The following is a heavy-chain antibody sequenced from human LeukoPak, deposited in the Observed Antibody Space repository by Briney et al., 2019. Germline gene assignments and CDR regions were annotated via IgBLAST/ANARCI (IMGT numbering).Heavy chain of an antibody. CDR1: GYTFTDYY. CDR3: ARVGDGYNYDYYYMDV. V-gene: IGHV1-69-2*01. Sequence: ASVKISCKVSGYTFTDYYMHWVQQAPGKGLEWMGLVDPEDGETIYAEKFQGRVTITADTSTDTAYMELSSLRSEDTAVYYCARVGDGYNYDYYYMDVWGKGTTVTVSS. J-gene: IGHJ6*03. CDR2: VDPEDGET. D-gene: IGHD5-24*01.